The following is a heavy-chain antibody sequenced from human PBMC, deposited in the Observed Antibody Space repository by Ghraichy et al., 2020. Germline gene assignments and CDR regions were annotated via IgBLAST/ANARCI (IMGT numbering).Heavy chain of an antibody. V-gene: IGHV3-11*04. CDR2: ISSGGSAI. J-gene: IGHJ3*02. CDR3: ATKAPQRYYVPLGGGAFDI. Sequence: AGSLRLSCAASGFTFSDYYMSWIRQAPGKGLEWVSYISSGGSAIYYADSVKGRFTISRDNAKNSLYLQMNSLRAEDTAVYYCATKAPQRYYVPLGGGAFDIWGQGTMVSVSS. CDR1: GFTFSDYY. D-gene: IGHD3-22*01.